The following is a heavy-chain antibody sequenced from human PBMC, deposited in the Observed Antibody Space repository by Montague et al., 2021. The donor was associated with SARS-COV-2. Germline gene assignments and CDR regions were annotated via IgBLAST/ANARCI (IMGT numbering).Heavy chain of an antibody. V-gene: IGHV4-4*02. CDR3: ARASVTGGTLDY. Sequence: SETLSLTCAVSGDSIGNGHWWSWVRQPPGKGLEWIGEVYHTGSTNYNPSLKSRVTISVDMSNDQLSLRVTSVTAADTAVYYCARASVTGGTLDYWGQGSLVTVSS. J-gene: IGHJ4*02. CDR1: GDSIGNGHW. CDR2: VYHTGST. D-gene: IGHD1-26*01.